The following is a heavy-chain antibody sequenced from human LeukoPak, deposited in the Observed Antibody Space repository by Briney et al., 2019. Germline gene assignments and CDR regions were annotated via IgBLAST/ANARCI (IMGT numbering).Heavy chain of an antibody. D-gene: IGHD1-26*01. Sequence: RSESLSLTCSVSGASLNGYFWNWVRQTPEKGLEWRGFVSHTGATTSNPTLKSRVSITIDTSKSQISLTMTSVTAADSALYYCARDRRGSFYTFDLWGPGTIVSVS. CDR3: ARDRRGSFYTFDL. CDR1: GASLNGYF. CDR2: VSHTGAT. V-gene: IGHV4-59*01. J-gene: IGHJ3*01.